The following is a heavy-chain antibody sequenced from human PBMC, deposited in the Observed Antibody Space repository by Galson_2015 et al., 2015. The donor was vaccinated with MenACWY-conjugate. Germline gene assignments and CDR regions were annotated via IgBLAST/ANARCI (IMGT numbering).Heavy chain of an antibody. Sequence: SLRLSCAASGFTFSSYAMHWVRQAPGKGLEWVAVISYDGSNKYYADSVKGRFTISRDNSKNTLYLQMNSLRAEDTAVYYCARETVVSYFDYWGQGTLVTVSS. CDR3: ARETVVSYFDY. J-gene: IGHJ4*02. D-gene: IGHD4-23*01. CDR2: ISYDGSNK. CDR1: GFTFSSYA. V-gene: IGHV3-30*04.